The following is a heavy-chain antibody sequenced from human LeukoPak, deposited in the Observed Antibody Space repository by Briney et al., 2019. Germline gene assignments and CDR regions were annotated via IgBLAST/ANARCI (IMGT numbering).Heavy chain of an antibody. D-gene: IGHD3-16*01. J-gene: IGHJ4*02. CDR3: ARSNNGGWGYCDY. CDR2: IWYDGSNK. V-gene: IGHV3-33*01. Sequence: GGSLRLACAASGFSFSNYGMHWVRQAPGKGLEWVAVIWYDGSNKYYADSVKGRFTISRDNSKNTLYVQMSSLRAEDTAVYYCARSNNGGWGYCDYWGQGSLVTVSS. CDR1: GFSFSNYG.